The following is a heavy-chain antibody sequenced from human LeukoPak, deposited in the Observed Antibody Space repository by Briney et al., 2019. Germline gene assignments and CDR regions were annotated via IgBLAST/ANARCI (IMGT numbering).Heavy chain of an antibody. Sequence: SETLSLTCTVSGGSISSSSYYWGWIRQPPGKGLEWIGSIYYSGSTYYNPSPKSRVTISVDTSKNQFSLKLSSVIAADTAVYYCARIMGDLAAAGEGYWGQGTLVTVSS. D-gene: IGHD6-13*01. CDR2: IYYSGST. CDR3: ARIMGDLAAAGEGY. CDR1: GGSISSSSYY. J-gene: IGHJ4*02. V-gene: IGHV4-39*01.